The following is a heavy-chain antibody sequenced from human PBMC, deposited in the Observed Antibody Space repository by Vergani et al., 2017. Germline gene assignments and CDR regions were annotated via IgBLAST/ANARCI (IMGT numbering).Heavy chain of an antibody. Sequence: EVQLVESGGGLVKPGGSLRLFCAASGFIFSSYSMNWVPQAPGKGLEWVSPISSSSSYIYYADSVKRRFTIFRDNAKNSLYLQMNSLRAENTAVYYCARDHAATNYVILTGYYMRLDAFNIWGQGTMVTVSS. J-gene: IGHJ3*02. D-gene: IGHD3-9*01. V-gene: IGHV3-21*01. CDR2: ISSSSSYI. CDR1: GFIFSSYS. CDR3: ARDHAATNYVILTGYYMRLDAFNI.